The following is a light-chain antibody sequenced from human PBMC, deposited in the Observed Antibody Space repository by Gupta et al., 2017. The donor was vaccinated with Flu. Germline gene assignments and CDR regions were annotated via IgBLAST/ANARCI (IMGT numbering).Light chain of an antibody. J-gene: IGKJ1*01. V-gene: IGKV1-39*01. CDR2: AAS. CDR3: QQSDSTPWT. Sequence: FLSASVGDRVTITCRASQSISSYLNWYQQKPGKAPKVLIYAASRLKSGVPSRFSGSGSGTDFTLTISSLQPEDFATYYCQQSDSTPWTFGQGTKVEI. CDR1: QSISSY.